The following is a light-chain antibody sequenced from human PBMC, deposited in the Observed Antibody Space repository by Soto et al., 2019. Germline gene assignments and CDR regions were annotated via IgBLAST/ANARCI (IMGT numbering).Light chain of an antibody. J-gene: IGLJ3*02. CDR2: EVV. Sequence: QSALTQPASVSGSPGQSITISCTGSSSDVGGYGYVSWYQQHPGKAPQLMIYEVVNRPSGVSNRFSGSKSGNTASLTISGLQAEDESDYYCSSYTTSSTWVFGGGTKLTVL. V-gene: IGLV2-14*01. CDR3: SSYTTSSTWV. CDR1: SSDVGGYGY.